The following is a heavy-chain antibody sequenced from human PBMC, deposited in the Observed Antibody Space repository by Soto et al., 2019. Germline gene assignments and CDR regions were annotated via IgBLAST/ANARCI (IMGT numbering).Heavy chain of an antibody. CDR3: ATGWVEAAGTYNWFDP. D-gene: IGHD6-13*01. Sequence: ASVKVSCKASGYTFTSYGISWVRQAPGQGLEWMGWISAYNGNTNYAQKLQGRVTMTTDTSTSTAYMELRSLRSDDTAVYYCATGWVEAAGTYNWFDPWGQGTLVTVYS. CDR2: ISAYNGNT. CDR1: GYTFTSYG. J-gene: IGHJ5*02. V-gene: IGHV1-18*01.